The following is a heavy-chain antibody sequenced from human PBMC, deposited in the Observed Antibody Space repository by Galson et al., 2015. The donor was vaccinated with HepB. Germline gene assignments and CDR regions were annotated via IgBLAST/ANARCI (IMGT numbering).Heavy chain of an antibody. CDR3: ARDPGTYYYGSGNLYYYYGMDV. D-gene: IGHD3-10*01. CDR2: INAGNGNT. Sequence: SVKVSCKASGYTFTSYAVHWVRQAPGQRLEWMGWINAGNGNTKYSQKFQGRVTITRDTSASTAYMELGSLRSEDTAVYYCARDPGTYYYGSGNLYYYYGMDVWGQGTTVTVSS. CDR1: GYTFTSYA. V-gene: IGHV1-3*01. J-gene: IGHJ6*02.